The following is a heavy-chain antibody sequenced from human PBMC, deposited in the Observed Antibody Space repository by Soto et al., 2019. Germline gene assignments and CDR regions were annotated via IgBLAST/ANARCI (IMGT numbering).Heavy chain of an antibody. J-gene: IGHJ4*01. D-gene: IGHD3-22*01. Sequence: EVQLLESGGGLVQPGGSLSLSCAASGFTFSNYVMTWVRQTPGKGLEWFSTISSGVGTTYYANSVKGRFTMSRDNSNNTLYLQRNSLRAEETALYYCAKYRHDDRSGRNCDDWGQGSLVSVSS. CDR2: ISSGVGTT. CDR1: GFTFSNYV. V-gene: IGHV3-23*01. CDR3: AKYRHDDRSGRNCDD.